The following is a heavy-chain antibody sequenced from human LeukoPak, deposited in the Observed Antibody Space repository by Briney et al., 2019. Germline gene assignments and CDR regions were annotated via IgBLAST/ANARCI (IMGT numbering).Heavy chain of an antibody. J-gene: IGHJ4*02. CDR1: GFIFSAYG. V-gene: IGHV3-33*01. Sequence: GGSLRLSCAASGFIFSAYGMHWVRQAPGKGLEWVAVIWSDASNTYYVDSVKGRFAISRDNSKNTLYLQMNSLRAEDTAVYYCARTYNIRYFDTWGQGTLVTVAS. CDR2: IWSDASNT. CDR3: ARTYNIRYFDT. D-gene: IGHD3-9*01.